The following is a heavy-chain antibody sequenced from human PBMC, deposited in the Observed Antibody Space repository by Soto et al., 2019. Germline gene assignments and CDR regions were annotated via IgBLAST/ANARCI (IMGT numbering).Heavy chain of an antibody. CDR3: ATVGTTGVTFDP. CDR2: IIPIFGTA. V-gene: IGHV1-69*13. CDR1: GGTFSSYA. Sequence: ASVKVSCKASGGTFSSYAISWVRQAPGQGLEWMGGIIPIFGTANYAQKFQGRVTITADESTSTAYMELRSLRSDDTAVYYCATVGTTGVTFDPWGQGTLVTVSS. D-gene: IGHD1-1*01. J-gene: IGHJ5*02.